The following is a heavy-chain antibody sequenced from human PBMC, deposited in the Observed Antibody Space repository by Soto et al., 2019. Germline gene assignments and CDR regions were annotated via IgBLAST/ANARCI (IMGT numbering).Heavy chain of an antibody. J-gene: IGHJ4*02. CDR2: ISYEVSMA. CDR1: GFTFKNYA. Sequence: PGGSLRLACAVSGFTFKNYAIHWDRQAPGKGLEWVAVISYEVSMAFYADSVKGQVTISRDDFKNTMFLQMGSVRVEDTAVYYCARGLHDFDWRLPFGYWGQGTLVTVSS. D-gene: IGHD3-9*01. V-gene: IGHV3-30-3*01. CDR3: ARGLHDFDWRLPFGY.